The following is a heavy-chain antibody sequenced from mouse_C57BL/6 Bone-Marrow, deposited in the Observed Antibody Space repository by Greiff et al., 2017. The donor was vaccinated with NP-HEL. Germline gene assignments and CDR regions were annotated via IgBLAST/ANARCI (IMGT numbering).Heavy chain of an antibody. CDR1: GYAFTNYL. Sequence: QVQLQQSGAELVRPGTSVKVSCKASGYAFTNYLIEWVKQRPGQGLEWIGVINPGSGGTNYNEKFKGKATLTADKSSSTAYMQLSSLTSEDSAVYFCARRWYLDYWGKGTTLTVSS. CDR2: INPGSGGT. V-gene: IGHV1-54*01. D-gene: IGHD2-3*01. J-gene: IGHJ2*01. CDR3: ARRWYLDY.